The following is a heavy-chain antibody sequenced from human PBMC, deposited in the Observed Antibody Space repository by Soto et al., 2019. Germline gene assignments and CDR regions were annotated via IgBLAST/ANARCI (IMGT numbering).Heavy chain of an antibody. V-gene: IGHV4-4*02. CDR3: ARASASSKLRGVVIN. D-gene: IGHD3-10*01. J-gene: IGHJ4*02. Sequence: QVQLQESGPGLVKPSGTLSLTCALSDASIITDNWWSWVRQPPGKEMEWIGEIYHSGNTNFNPSVKSRVTISVDTSKNQFSLTVSSVTAADTAIYYCARASASSKLRGVVINWGQGTLVTVSS. CDR1: DASIITDNW. CDR2: IYHSGNT.